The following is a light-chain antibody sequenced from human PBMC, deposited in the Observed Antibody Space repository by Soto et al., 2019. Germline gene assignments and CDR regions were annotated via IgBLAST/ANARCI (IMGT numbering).Light chain of an antibody. CDR3: CSYALL. V-gene: IGLV2-23*01. CDR1: NSDVGAYNF. J-gene: IGLJ1*01. CDR2: EGT. Sequence: QSVLAQPASVSGSPGQSITISCTGTNSDVGAYNFVSWYQQYPGKAPKLMIYEGTNRPSGVSNRFSGSKSGNTASLTISGLEAEDEASYYCCSYALLFGSGIKVTVL.